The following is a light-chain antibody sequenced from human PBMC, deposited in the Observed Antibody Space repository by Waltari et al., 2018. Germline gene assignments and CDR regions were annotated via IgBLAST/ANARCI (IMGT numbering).Light chain of an antibody. CDR2: GAS. CDR3: QQYNDWPPIT. CDR1: QSISTN. J-gene: IGKJ5*01. Sequence: ETLLKQSPATMSVSPGERVILSCRASQSISTNLAWYQQKPGNAPRLLIYGASNRATGIPARFSGSGSETEFTLTISSMQSEYFAVYYCQQYNDWPPITFGQGTRLDI. V-gene: IGKV3-15*01.